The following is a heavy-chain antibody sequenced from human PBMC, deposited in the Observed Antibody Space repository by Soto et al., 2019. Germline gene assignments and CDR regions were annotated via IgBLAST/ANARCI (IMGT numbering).Heavy chain of an antibody. Sequence: EVQLLESGGGLVQPGGSLRLSCAASGFKFSNSAMTWVRQAPGKGLECVSAISGSGGSTYYADSVKGRFTISRDNSENALYLQMSILGAEDTAVYYCTKAPVVWGSSRYFDLWGRGTLVTVSS. V-gene: IGHV3-23*01. CDR2: ISGSGGST. CDR3: TKAPVVWGSSRYFDL. J-gene: IGHJ2*01. CDR1: GFKFSNSA. D-gene: IGHD7-27*01.